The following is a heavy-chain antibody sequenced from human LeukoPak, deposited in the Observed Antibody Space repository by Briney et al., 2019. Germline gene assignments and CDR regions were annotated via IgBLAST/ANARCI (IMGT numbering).Heavy chain of an antibody. Sequence: PSEALSLTCAVYGGSFSGYYWSWIRQPPGKGLEWIGEINHSGSTNYNPSLKSRVTISVDTSKNQFSLKLSSVTAADTAVYYCARGRGFRYDFWSGHYYYMDVWGKGTTVTVSS. CDR2: INHSGST. CDR1: GGSFSGYY. V-gene: IGHV4-34*01. J-gene: IGHJ6*03. D-gene: IGHD3-3*01. CDR3: ARGRGFRYDFWSGHYYYMDV.